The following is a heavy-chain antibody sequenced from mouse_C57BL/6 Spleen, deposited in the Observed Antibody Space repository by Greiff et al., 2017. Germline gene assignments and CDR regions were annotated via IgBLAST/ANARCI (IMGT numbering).Heavy chain of an antibody. CDR2: IHPNSGST. CDR1: GYTFTSYW. D-gene: IGHD3-1*01. J-gene: IGHJ1*03. CDR3: ARGGSIKGRYFDV. Sequence: QVQLQQPGAELVKPGASVKLSCKASGYTFTSYWMHWVKQRPGQGLEWIGMIHPNSGSTNYNEKFKSKATLTVDKSSSTAYMQLSRLTSEDSAVYYCARGGSIKGRYFDVWGTGTTVTVSS. V-gene: IGHV1-64*01.